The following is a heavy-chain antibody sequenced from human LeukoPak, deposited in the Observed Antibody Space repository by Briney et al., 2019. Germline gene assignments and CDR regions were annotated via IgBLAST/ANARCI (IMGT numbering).Heavy chain of an antibody. Sequence: GGSLRLSCAASGFSFSSYWMHWVRQAPGKGLVWVSRLNSDGSSTTYADSVKGRFTISRDNAKNTLYLQMNSLRAEDTAVYYCARVRRGIAAAGTSYYYYYYMDVWGKGTTVTVSS. CDR3: ARVRRGIAAAGTSYYYYYYMDV. CDR2: LNSDGSST. J-gene: IGHJ6*03. CDR1: GFSFSSYW. D-gene: IGHD6-13*01. V-gene: IGHV3-74*01.